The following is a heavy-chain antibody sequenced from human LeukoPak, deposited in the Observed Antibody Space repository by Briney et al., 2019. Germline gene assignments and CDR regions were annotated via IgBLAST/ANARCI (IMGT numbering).Heavy chain of an antibody. J-gene: IGHJ6*02. Sequence: KSSETLSLTCTVSGGSISSGGYYWSWIRQPPGKGLEWIGEINHSGSTNYNPSLKSRVTISVDTSKNQFSLKLSSVTAADTAVYYCATRRFMDVWGQGTTVTVSS. CDR1: GGSISSGGYY. CDR2: INHSGST. D-gene: IGHD3-3*01. CDR3: ATRRFMDV. V-gene: IGHV4-39*07.